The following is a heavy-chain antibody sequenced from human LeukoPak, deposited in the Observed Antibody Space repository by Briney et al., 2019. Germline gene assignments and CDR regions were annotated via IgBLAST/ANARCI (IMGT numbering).Heavy chain of an antibody. J-gene: IGHJ4*02. CDR1: GGSISSYY. CDR3: ARGQIVDTFDY. V-gene: IGHV4-4*09. Sequence: SETLSLTCTASGGSISSYYWSWIRQPPGKGMEWIGYIYTSGSTNYNPSLKSRVTISVDTSKNQFSLKLSSVTAADTAVYYCARGQIVDTFDYWGQGTLVTVSS. D-gene: IGHD2-21*01. CDR2: IYTSGST.